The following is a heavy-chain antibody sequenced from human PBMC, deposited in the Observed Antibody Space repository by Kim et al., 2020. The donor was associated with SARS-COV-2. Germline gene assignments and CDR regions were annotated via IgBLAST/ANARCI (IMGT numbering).Heavy chain of an antibody. D-gene: IGHD2-21*02. CDR3: ARGAYCGGDCYSGWFDP. Sequence: FQGRVTITADESTSTAYMELSSLRSEDTAVYYCARGAYCGGDCYSGWFDPWGQGTLVTVSS. V-gene: IGHV1-69*01. J-gene: IGHJ5*02.